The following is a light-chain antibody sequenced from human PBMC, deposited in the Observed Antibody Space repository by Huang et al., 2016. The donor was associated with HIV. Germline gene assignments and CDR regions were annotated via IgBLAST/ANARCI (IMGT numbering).Light chain of an antibody. CDR1: QSVNNN. CDR2: GAS. Sequence: EIVMTQSPGTLSVSPGERATLSCKASQSVNNNLAWYQKKPGQTPRLLIYGASTRATGVPAWFSGSGSGTEFTLTITSLESEDVALYYCQQYDDWPRTFGQGTRVEVK. CDR3: QQYDDWPRT. J-gene: IGKJ1*01. V-gene: IGKV3-15*01.